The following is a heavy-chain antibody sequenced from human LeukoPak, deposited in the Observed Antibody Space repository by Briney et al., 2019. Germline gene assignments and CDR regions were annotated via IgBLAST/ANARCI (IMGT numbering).Heavy chain of an antibody. J-gene: IGHJ4*02. Sequence: WETLSLTCTVSGGSVSSGGYYWNWIRQPPGKGLEWIGYIYYTGSTNYNPSLKSRVTISVDTSKNQFSLKLSYVTAADTAVYYCARADTTIGANGIFDYWGQGTLVTVSS. CDR3: ARADTTIGANGIFDY. V-gene: IGHV4-61*08. CDR1: GGSVSSGGYY. CDR2: IYYTGST. D-gene: IGHD3-9*01.